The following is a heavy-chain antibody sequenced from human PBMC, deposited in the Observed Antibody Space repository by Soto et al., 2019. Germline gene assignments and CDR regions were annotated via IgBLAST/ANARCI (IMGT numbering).Heavy chain of an antibody. CDR2: ISWNSGSI. CDR1: GFTFDDYA. V-gene: IGHV3-9*01. J-gene: IGHJ3*02. Sequence: EVQLVESGGGLVQPGRSLRLSCAASGFTFDDYAMHWVRQAPGKGLEWVSGISWNSGSIGYADSVKGRFTISRDNAKNSLYLQMNSLRAEDTALYYCAKVIWSGYFVSAFDIWGQGTMVTVSS. CDR3: AKVIWSGYFVSAFDI. D-gene: IGHD3-3*01.